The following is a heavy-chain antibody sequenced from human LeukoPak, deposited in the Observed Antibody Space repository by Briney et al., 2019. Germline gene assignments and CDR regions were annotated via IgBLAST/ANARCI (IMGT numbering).Heavy chain of an antibody. D-gene: IGHD3-10*01. V-gene: IGHV5-51*01. Sequence: GESLKISCKGSGFSFTSHWIGWVRQMPGKGLEWMGIIYPGDSDTRYSPSFRGQVTMSADKSISTAYLQWSSLKTSDTAMYYCARGRGVIKGYYYYYMDVWGKGTTVTISS. J-gene: IGHJ6*03. CDR1: GFSFTSHW. CDR2: IYPGDSDT. CDR3: ARGRGVIKGYYYYYMDV.